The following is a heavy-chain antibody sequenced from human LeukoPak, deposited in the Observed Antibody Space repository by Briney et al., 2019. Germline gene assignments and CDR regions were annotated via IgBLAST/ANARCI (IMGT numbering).Heavy chain of an antibody. V-gene: IGHV1-2*02. CDR1: GYTFTGYL. D-gene: IGHD4-17*01. CDR3: VRGLTTVATWLYL. Sequence: ASVTVSCTASGYTFTGYLMHWGRQAPAQGLEWMGWSSPNSGDTKYAQKFQGRVTMTRDTSIGTAYMEVSRLRSHDTAVYYCVRGLTTVATWLYLWGRGTLVTVSS. J-gene: IGHJ2*01. CDR2: SSPNSGDT.